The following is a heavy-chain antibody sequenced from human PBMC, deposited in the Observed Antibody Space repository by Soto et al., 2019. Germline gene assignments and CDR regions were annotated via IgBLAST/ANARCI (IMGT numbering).Heavy chain of an antibody. CDR1: GGSISSYY. Sequence: SETLSLTCTVSGGSISSYYWSWIRQPPGKGLEWIGYIYYSGSTNYNPSLKSRVTISVDTSKNQFSLKLSSVTAADTAVYYCARVRYYGSGSYYTFGAFDSWGQGTMVTVAS. CDR2: IYYSGST. D-gene: IGHD3-10*01. V-gene: IGHV4-59*01. CDR3: ARVRYYGSGSYYTFGAFDS. J-gene: IGHJ3*02.